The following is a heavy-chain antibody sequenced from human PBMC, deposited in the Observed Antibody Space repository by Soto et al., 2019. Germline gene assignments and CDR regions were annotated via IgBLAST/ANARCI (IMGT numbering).Heavy chain of an antibody. V-gene: IGHV4-39*01. CDR2: IYYSGST. CDR1: GGSISSSSYY. D-gene: IGHD6-13*01. J-gene: IGHJ5*02. Sequence: PSETLSLTCTVSGGSISSSSYYWGWIRQPPGKGLEWIGSIYYSGSTYYNPSLKSRVTISVDTSKNQFSLKLSSVTAADTAVYYCARVGYSSNWPLLFNWFDPWGQGTLVTVSS. CDR3: ARVGYSSNWPLLFNWFDP.